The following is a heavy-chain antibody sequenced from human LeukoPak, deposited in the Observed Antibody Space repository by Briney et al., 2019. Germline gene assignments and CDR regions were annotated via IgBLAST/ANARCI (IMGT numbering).Heavy chain of an antibody. CDR1: GFSVSSKY. CDR3: ARGDYYGSGSFYFDY. Sequence: GGSLRLSCAASGFSVSSKYMSWVRQAPGKGMEWVSVIYSSGYTQYADSVKGRFTISRDNSKNTLYLQMNSLRAEDTATYYCARGDYYGSGSFYFDYGGQGTLVTVSS. D-gene: IGHD3-10*01. J-gene: IGHJ4*02. V-gene: IGHV3-53*01. CDR2: IYSSGYT.